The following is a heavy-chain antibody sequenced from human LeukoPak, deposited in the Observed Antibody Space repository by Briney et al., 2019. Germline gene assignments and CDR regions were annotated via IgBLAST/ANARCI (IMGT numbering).Heavy chain of an antibody. CDR2: IYTSGST. CDR1: GGSISSYY. V-gene: IGHV4-4*07. CDR3: ARDRSGTIFGGNYMDG. Sequence: PSETLSLTCTVSGGSISSYYWSWIRQPPGKGLEWIGRIYTSGSTNYNPSLKSRVTISVDKSKNQFSLKLSSVTAADTAVYYCARDRSGTIFGGNYMDGWAKGTTVTVSS. J-gene: IGHJ6*03. D-gene: IGHD3-3*01.